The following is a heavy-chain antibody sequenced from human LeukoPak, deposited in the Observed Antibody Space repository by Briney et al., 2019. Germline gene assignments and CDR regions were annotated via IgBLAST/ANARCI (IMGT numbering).Heavy chain of an antibody. D-gene: IGHD4-17*01. CDR2: IYTSENT. CDR3: AREGDYGDYSKSFYYMDV. Sequence: SETLSLTCTVSGGYIGSYYWSWIRQPAGKGLEWIGRIYTSENTDYNPSLTSRVTMSVDMSTSQFSLRLTSVTAADTAVYYCAREGDYGDYSKSFYYMDVWGKGTTVTVSS. CDR1: GGYIGSYY. V-gene: IGHV4-4*07. J-gene: IGHJ6*03.